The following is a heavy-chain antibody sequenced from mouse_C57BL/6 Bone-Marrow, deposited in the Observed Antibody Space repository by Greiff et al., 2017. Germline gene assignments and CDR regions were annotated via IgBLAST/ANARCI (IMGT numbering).Heavy chain of an antibody. Sequence: EVKLMESGGGLVKPGGSLKLSCAASGFTFSDYGMHWVRQAPEKGLEWVAYISRGSSTIYYADKVKGRFTISRDNAKNTLFLQLTSLRSEDTAMYYCARCGSSLYDFDYWGQGTTLTVSS. V-gene: IGHV5-17*01. J-gene: IGHJ2*01. CDR1: GFTFSDYG. D-gene: IGHD1-1*01. CDR3: ARCGSSLYDFDY. CDR2: ISRGSSTI.